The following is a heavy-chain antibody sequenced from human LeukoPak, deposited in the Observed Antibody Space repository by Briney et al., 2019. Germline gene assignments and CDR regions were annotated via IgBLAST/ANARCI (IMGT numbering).Heavy chain of an antibody. CDR1: GFTFSSSV. CDR2: LNRSGATT. Sequence: AGGSLRLSCVGSGFTFSSSVMSWVRQAPGKGLEWISTLNRSGATTYYADSVKGRFTISRDNSKNTLYLQMNSLRAEDTAVYYCARDKESRRDGYNHYFDYWGQGTLVTVSS. CDR3: ARDKESRRDGYNHYFDY. D-gene: IGHD5-24*01. J-gene: IGHJ4*02. V-gene: IGHV3-23*01.